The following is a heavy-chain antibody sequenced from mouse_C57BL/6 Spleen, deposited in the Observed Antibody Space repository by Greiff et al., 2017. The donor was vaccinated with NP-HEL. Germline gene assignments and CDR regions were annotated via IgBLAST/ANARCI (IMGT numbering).Heavy chain of an antibody. J-gene: IGHJ3*01. CDR1: GFTFSDYG. Sequence: EVKLMESGGGLVKPGGSLKLSCAASGFTFSDYGMHWVRQAPEKGLEWVAYISSGSSTIYYADTVKGRFTISRDNAKNTLFLQMTSLRSEDTAMYYCAGDYDVAWFAYWGQGTLVTVSA. V-gene: IGHV5-17*01. D-gene: IGHD2-4*01. CDR3: AGDYDVAWFAY. CDR2: ISSGSSTI.